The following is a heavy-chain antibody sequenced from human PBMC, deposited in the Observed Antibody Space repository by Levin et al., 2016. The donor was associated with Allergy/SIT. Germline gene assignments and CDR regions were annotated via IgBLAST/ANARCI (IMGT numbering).Heavy chain of an antibody. Sequence: GGSLRLSCAASGFTFSSYSMNWVRQAPGKGLEWVSSISSSSSYIYYADSVKGRFTISRDNAKNSLYLQMNSLRAEDTAVYYCARVLGEQLTHDYWGQGTLVTVSS. D-gene: IGHD3-16*01. J-gene: IGHJ4*02. CDR2: ISSSSSYI. V-gene: IGHV3-21*01. CDR3: ARVLGEQLTHDY. CDR1: GFTFSSYS.